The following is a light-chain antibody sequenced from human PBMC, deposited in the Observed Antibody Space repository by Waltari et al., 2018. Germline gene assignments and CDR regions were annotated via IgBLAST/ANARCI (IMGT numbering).Light chain of an antibody. V-gene: IGLV2-23*01. CDR2: EAS. CDR1: SSDIGSYTL. CDR3: CSYAGSNAYV. Sequence: QSALTQPASVSGSPGQSITISCTGTSSDIGSYTLVSWYQHYPDNAPKLIIYEASKPPSGFYKRFSGAKSGSTASQTISGLQAEDDADYYCCSYAGSNAYVFGTGTKVTVL. J-gene: IGLJ1*01.